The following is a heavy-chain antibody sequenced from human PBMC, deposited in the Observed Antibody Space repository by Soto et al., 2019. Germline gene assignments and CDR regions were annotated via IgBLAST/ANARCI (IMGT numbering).Heavy chain of an antibody. Sequence: ASVKVSCKASGYTFTGYYMHWVRQAPGRGLEWMGWINPNSGGANYAQKFQGWVTMTRDTSVSTAYMELSRLRSDDTAVYYCARDDYSSSSALGYWGQGTLVTVSS. CDR1: GYTFTGYY. CDR3: ARDDYSSSSALGY. CDR2: INPNSGGA. V-gene: IGHV1-2*04. D-gene: IGHD6-13*01. J-gene: IGHJ4*02.